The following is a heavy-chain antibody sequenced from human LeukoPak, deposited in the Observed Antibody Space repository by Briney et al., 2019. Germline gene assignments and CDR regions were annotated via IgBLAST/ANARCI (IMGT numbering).Heavy chain of an antibody. J-gene: IGHJ4*02. CDR2: IDSSGST. CDR3: ARGGRGLAAPEFDY. Sequence: SETLSLTCTVSGGSISGYYWAWIRQPAGKGPEWIGRIDSSGSTNYNPSLESRVTMSIDTSKNRFSLKLSSVTAADAAVYYCARGGRGLAAPEFDYWGQGTLVTVSS. CDR1: GGSISGYY. V-gene: IGHV4-4*07. D-gene: IGHD6-25*01.